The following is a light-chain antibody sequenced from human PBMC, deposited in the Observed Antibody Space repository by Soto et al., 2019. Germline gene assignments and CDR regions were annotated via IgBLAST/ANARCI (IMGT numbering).Light chain of an antibody. CDR3: CSYAGSYSWV. CDR2: DVS. V-gene: IGLV2-11*01. CDR1: SSDVGRYNY. J-gene: IGLJ3*02. Sequence: QSSLTQPRSVSGSPGQSVTISCTGTSSDVGRYNYVSWYQQHPGKAPKFMIYDVSERPSGVPDRFSGSKSGDTASLTISGLQVDDEADYYCCSYAGSYSWVFGGGTKVTVL.